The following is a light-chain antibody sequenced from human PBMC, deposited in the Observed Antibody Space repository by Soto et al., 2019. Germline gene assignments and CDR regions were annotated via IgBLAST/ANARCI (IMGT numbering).Light chain of an antibody. J-gene: IGLJ3*02. Sequence: QPVLTQSPSASASLGASVKFTCTLSSGHSSYAIAWHQQQPEKGPRYLMKLNSDGSHSKGDGIPDRFSGSSSGAERYLTISSLQSEDEADYYCQTWGTGIWLFGGGTKLTVL. CDR1: SGHSSYA. V-gene: IGLV4-69*01. CDR3: QTWGTGIWL. CDR2: LNSDGSH.